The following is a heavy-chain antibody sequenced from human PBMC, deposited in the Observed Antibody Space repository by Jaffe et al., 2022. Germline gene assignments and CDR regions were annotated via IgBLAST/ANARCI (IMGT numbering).Heavy chain of an antibody. D-gene: IGHD2-15*01. V-gene: IGHV4-61*02. J-gene: IGHJ3*02. CDR1: GGSISSGSYY. Sequence: QVQLQESGPGLVKPSQTLSLTCTVSGGSISSGSYYWSWIRQPAGKGLEWIGRIYTSGSTNYNPSLKSRVTISVDTSKNQFSLKLSSVTAADTAVYYCAREAAGYCSGGSCYYDAFDIWGQGTMVTVSS. CDR2: IYTSGST. CDR3: AREAAGYCSGGSCYYDAFDI.